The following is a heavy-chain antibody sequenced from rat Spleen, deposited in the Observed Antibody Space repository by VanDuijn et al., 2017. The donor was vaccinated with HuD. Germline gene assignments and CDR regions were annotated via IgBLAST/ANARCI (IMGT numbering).Heavy chain of an antibody. J-gene: IGHJ4*01. CDR3: ARHRGNYGTYNVMDA. D-gene: IGHD1-11*01. CDR2: IIFAGSST. Sequence: EVQLVESGGGLVQPGRSLKLSCAASGFNFSDYAMAWVRQAPKKGLEWVATIIFAGSSTYYRDSVKGRFTISRDNAKSTLYLQMDSLRSEDTATHYCARHRGNYGTYNVMDAWSQVTSVTVSS. CDR1: GFNFSDYA. V-gene: IGHV5-17*01.